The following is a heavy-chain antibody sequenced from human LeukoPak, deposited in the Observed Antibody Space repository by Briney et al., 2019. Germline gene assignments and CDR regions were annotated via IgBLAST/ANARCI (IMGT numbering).Heavy chain of an antibody. CDR2: ISLAGQT. CDR3: SRESGAFCPFGY. J-gene: IGHJ4*02. V-gene: IGHV4-4*02. CDR1: GGSISGTNW. D-gene: IGHD1-26*01. Sequence: SGTLSLTCGVSGGSISGTNWWSWVRQPPGQGLEWIGEISLAGQTNYNPSLNGRVTMSLDKSSNQRSLNLTSVTAADTATYYCSRESGAFCPFGYWGQGTLVIVSS.